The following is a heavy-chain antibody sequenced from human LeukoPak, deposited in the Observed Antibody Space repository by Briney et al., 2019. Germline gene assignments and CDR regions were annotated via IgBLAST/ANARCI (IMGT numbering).Heavy chain of an antibody. CDR2: IYYSGSS. V-gene: IGHV4-31*03. J-gene: IGHJ5*02. D-gene: IGHD6-13*01. Sequence: PSQTLSLTCTVSGGSISSGDFFWSWIRQHPGKGLEWIGYIYYSGSSYYNPSLKSRVTISVDTSKNQFSLRLSSVTAADTAVYYCARGRAADPWGQGTLVTVSS. CDR1: GGSISSGDFF. CDR3: ARGRAADP.